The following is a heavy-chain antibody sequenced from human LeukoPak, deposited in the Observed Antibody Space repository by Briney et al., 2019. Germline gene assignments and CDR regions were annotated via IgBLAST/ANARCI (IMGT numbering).Heavy chain of an antibody. Sequence: PGGSLRLSCAASGFTFNSHEMHWVRQAPGKGLEWVSYITSSGGITYYADSVKGRFTVSRDNAKNSLFLRMNSLRAEDTAIYYCAGERNCGGDCYQGSWFDPWGQGTLVTVSS. V-gene: IGHV3-48*03. D-gene: IGHD2-21*02. CDR2: ITSSGGIT. CDR1: GFTFNSHE. J-gene: IGHJ5*02. CDR3: AGERNCGGDCYQGSWFDP.